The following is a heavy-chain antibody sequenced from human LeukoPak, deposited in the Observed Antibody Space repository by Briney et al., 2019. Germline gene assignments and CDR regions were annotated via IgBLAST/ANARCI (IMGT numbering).Heavy chain of an antibody. Sequence: QPGASLRLFCAASGFSLRTHWMHWVRQAPGKGLVYVAQIKSDGSATAYADSVKGRFTISRDNAKNTLYLEMSSLRAEDTAVYYCGSLTVVARDHWGQGTLVTVSS. CDR2: IKSDGSAT. CDR1: GFSLRTHW. J-gene: IGHJ4*02. D-gene: IGHD3-22*01. CDR3: GSLTVVARDH. V-gene: IGHV3-74*01.